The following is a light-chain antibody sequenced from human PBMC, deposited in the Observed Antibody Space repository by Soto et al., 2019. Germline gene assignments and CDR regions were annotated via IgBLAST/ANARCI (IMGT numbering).Light chain of an antibody. CDR1: QSVSTY. Sequence: EIVLTQSPATLSLSPGERATLSCRASQSVSTYLAWFQQKPGQAPRLLIYDASNRATGIPARFSGSGSVTDFTLTISSLEPEDFAVYYCQQRSNELTFGGGTKVEIK. CDR2: DAS. CDR3: QQRSNELT. J-gene: IGKJ4*01. V-gene: IGKV3-11*01.